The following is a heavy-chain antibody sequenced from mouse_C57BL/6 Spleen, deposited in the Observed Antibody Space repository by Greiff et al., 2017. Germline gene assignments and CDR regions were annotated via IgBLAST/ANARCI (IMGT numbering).Heavy chain of an antibody. J-gene: IGHJ2*01. CDR3: ARGGTTVVASRYYFDY. CDR2: IHPNSGST. Sequence: QVQLQQSGAELVKPGASVKLSCKASGYTFTSYWMHWVKQRPGQGLEWIGMIHPNSGSTNYNEKFKSKATLTVDKSSRTAYMQLSSLTSEDSAVYYCARGGTTVVASRYYFDYWGQGTTLTVSS. CDR1: GYTFTSYW. D-gene: IGHD1-1*01. V-gene: IGHV1-64*01.